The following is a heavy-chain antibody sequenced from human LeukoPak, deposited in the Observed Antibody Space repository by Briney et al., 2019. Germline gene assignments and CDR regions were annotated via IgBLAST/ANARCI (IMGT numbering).Heavy chain of an antibody. CDR3: ARDQRMGYMDV. CDR2: ISSSSSTI. J-gene: IGHJ6*03. V-gene: IGHV3-48*01. Sequence: GGSLRLSCAASGFTFSSYSMNWVRQAPGKGLEWVSYISSSSSTIYYADSVKGRFTISRDNAKNSLYLQMNSLRAEDTAVYYCARDQRMGYMDVWGKGTTVTVSS. CDR1: GFTFSSYS. D-gene: IGHD2-8*01.